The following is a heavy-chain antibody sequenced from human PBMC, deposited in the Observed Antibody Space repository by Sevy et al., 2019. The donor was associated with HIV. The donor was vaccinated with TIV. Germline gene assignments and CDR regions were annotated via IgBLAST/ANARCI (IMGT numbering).Heavy chain of an antibody. Sequence: GESLKISCAASGFTFSSYAMHWVRQAPGKGLEWVAVISYDGSNKYYADSVKGGFTISRDNSKNTLYLQMNSLRAEDTAVYYCARDRSITIFGVVISYYFDYWGQGTLVTVSS. CDR2: ISYDGSNK. J-gene: IGHJ4*02. V-gene: IGHV3-30-3*01. CDR3: ARDRSITIFGVVISYYFDY. D-gene: IGHD3-3*01. CDR1: GFTFSSYA.